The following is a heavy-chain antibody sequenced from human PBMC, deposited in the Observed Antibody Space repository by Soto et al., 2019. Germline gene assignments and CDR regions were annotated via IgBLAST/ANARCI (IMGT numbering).Heavy chain of an antibody. CDR3: ARREIQGPIDY. V-gene: IGHV4-28*01. J-gene: IGHJ4*02. CDR2: IYYSGTT. Sequence: QVQLQESGPGLVKPSDTLSLTCAVSGYSISSSNWWGWIRQPAGKGLEWIGYIYYSGTTYYNPSLKSRVTMSVATSKNQFSLKLTSVTAVDTAVYYCARREIQGPIDYWGQGTLVTVSS. CDR1: GYSISSSNW.